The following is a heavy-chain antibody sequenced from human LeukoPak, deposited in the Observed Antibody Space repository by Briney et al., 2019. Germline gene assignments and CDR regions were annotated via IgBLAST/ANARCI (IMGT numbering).Heavy chain of an antibody. D-gene: IGHD6-19*01. CDR2: IYSGGST. J-gene: IGHJ4*02. Sequence: GGSLRLSCAASGFTVNGKYMSWVRQAPGKGLEWVSVIYSGGSTDYADSVKGRFTISRDNSKNTLYLQMNSLRAEDTAVYYCARGVTGRVLDYWGQGTLVTVSS. CDR3: ARGVTGRVLDY. CDR1: GFTVNGKY. V-gene: IGHV3-66*01.